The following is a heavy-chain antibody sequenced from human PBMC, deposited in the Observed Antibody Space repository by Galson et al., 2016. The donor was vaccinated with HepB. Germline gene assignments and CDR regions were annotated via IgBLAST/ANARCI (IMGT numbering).Heavy chain of an antibody. Sequence: PALVKPTQTLTLTCTLSGVLLSTIGMCVSWIRQPPGKALEWLALIEWDDDKYYSTSLKTRLTISKDTSKNQVVLTMTNMDPVDTATYFCVHRRQEEPGAFDYWGQGTLVTVSS. CDR1: GVLLSTIGMC. J-gene: IGHJ4*02. CDR3: VHRRQEEPGAFDY. D-gene: IGHD1-14*01. V-gene: IGHV2-70*12. CDR2: IEWDDDK.